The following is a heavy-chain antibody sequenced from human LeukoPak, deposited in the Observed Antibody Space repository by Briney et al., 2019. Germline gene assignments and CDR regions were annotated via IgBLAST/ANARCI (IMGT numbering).Heavy chain of an antibody. J-gene: IGHJ4*02. V-gene: IGHV4-34*01. CDR1: GGSFSGYY. CDR2: INHSGST. D-gene: IGHD4-17*01. CDR3: ARGAETTVKDFDY. Sequence: ASETLSLTCAVYGGSFSGYYWSWIRQPPGKGLEWIGEINHSGSTNYNPSLKSRVTISVDTSKNQFSLKLSSVTAADTAVYYCARGAETTVKDFDYWGQGTLVTVSS.